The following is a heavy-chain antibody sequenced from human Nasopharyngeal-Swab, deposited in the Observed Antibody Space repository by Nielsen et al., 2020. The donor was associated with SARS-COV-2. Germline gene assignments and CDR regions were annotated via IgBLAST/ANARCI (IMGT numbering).Heavy chain of an antibody. D-gene: IGHD1-26*01. CDR2: IYYSGNT. J-gene: IGHJ4*02. CDR1: DGPISSGGYY. CDR3: ARGAKTSYWYFDY. Sequence: SEPLSFTCTVPDGPISSGGYYWSWIRQHPGKGLEWIGYIYYSGNTNYNPSLKSRVTISVDTSKNQFSLKLSSVTAADTAVYYCARGAKTSYWYFDYWGQGTLVTVSS. V-gene: IGHV4-61*08.